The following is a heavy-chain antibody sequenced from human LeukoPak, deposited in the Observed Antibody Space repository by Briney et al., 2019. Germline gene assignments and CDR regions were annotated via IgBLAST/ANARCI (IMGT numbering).Heavy chain of an antibody. D-gene: IGHD2-15*01. CDR3: ARGTLRVVPWPLDY. CDR1: GGSFSVYY. CDR2: INHSGST. J-gene: IGHJ4*02. Sequence: SETLSLTCAVYGGSFSVYYWSWIRQPPGKGLEWIGEINHSGSTNYNPSPKSRVTISVDTSKNQFSLKLSSVTAADTAVYYCARGTLRVVPWPLDYWGQGTLVTVSS. V-gene: IGHV4-34*01.